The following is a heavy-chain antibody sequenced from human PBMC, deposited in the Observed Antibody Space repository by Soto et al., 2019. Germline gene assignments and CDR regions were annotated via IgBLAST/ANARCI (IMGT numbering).Heavy chain of an antibody. J-gene: IGHJ4*02. D-gene: IGHD3-3*01. CDR2: IHYTGNT. CDR3: ARADGFGVVTPFVDY. Sequence: QLQLQESGPGLVKPSETLSLICTVSGDSISSGRYHWGWIRQPPGKGLEFIATIHYTGNTHYNPSLGSRVTIFVDTSKSQFSLRLSSVTAADTAVYYCARADGFGVVTPFVDYWGQGTLVTVSS. CDR1: GDSISSGRYH. V-gene: IGHV4-39*01.